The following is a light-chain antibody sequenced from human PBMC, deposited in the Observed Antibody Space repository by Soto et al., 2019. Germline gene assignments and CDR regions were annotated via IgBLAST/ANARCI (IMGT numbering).Light chain of an antibody. CDR3: HQYETSPQT. CDR2: GAS. J-gene: IGKJ1*01. Sequence: IVLTQSPVTLSLSPGESATLSCRASQSVISGYLAWYQQKPGQSPRLLIFGASRRATGIPQRFSGSGSGTYFTLTLTSLEPEDFAVYYCHQYETSPQTFGQGTKVESK. CDR1: QSVISGY. V-gene: IGKV3-20*01.